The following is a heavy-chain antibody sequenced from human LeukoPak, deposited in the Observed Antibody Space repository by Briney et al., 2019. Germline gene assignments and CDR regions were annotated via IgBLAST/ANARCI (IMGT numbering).Heavy chain of an antibody. J-gene: IGHJ4*02. CDR2: IYSGGST. CDR3: ARELLETVTTDY. V-gene: IGHV3-53*05. Sequence: GGSLRLSCAASGFTVSSNYMSWVRQAPGKGLEWVSVIYSGGSTYYADSVKGRFTISRDNSKNTLYLQMNSLRAEDTAVYYCARELLETVTTDYWGQGTLVTVSS. D-gene: IGHD4-17*01. CDR1: GFTVSSNY.